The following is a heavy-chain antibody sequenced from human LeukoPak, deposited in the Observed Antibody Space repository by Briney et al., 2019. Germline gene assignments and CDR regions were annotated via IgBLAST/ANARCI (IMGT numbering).Heavy chain of an antibody. CDR3: ARDRTVLPPTSWDY. J-gene: IGHJ4*02. D-gene: IGHD3-10*01. CDR2: ISSSSSYI. Sequence: GGSLRLSCAASGFTFSNYYVHWVRQAPGKGLEWVSSISSSSSYIYYADSVKGRFTISRDNAKNSLYLQMNSLRAEDTAVYYCARDRTVLPPTSWDYWGQGTLVTVSS. V-gene: IGHV3-21*01. CDR1: GFTFSNYY.